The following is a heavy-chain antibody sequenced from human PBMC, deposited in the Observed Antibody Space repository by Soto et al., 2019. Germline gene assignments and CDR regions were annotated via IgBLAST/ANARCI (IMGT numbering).Heavy chain of an antibody. J-gene: IGHJ5*02. CDR2: IYYSGNIYYSGNT. D-gene: IGHD3-22*01. CDR3: ARSRPYYYDSSGYYPGPNWFDP. V-gene: IGHV4-59*08. Sequence: SETLSLTCTVSGGSMSRYYWNWIRQSPGKGLEWIGYIYYSGNIYYSGNTNYNPSLKSRVTISVDTSKNQFSLKLSSVTAADTAVYYCARSRPYYYDSSGYYPGPNWFDPWGQGTLVTVSS. CDR1: GGSMSRYY.